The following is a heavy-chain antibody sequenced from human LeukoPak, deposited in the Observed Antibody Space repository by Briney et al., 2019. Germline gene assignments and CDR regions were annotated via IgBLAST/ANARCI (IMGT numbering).Heavy chain of an antibody. CDR2: ISGSGGST. CDR1: GFTFSSYA. V-gene: IGHV3-23*01. CDR3: ARDIISLGDGYNYDY. J-gene: IGHJ4*02. D-gene: IGHD5-24*01. Sequence: PGGSLRLSCAASGFTFSSYAMSWVRQAPGKGLEWVSAISGSGGSTYYADSVKGRFTISRDNSKNTLYLQMNSLRAEDTAVYYCARDIISLGDGYNYDYWGQGTLVTVSS.